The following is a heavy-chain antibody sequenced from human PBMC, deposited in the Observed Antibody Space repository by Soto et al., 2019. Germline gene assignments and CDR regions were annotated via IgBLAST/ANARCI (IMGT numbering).Heavy chain of an antibody. V-gene: IGHV4-4*02. D-gene: IGHD5-18*01. CDR3: ARGYGTARRWFDF. CDR2: IFHSGAT. CDR1: GASVSSGDW. J-gene: IGHJ5*01. Sequence: SETLSLTCAVSGASVSSGDWWTWVRQSPGKGPECIGEIFHSGATNYNPPLKSRVDISMDKSKNQFSLRLTSVTAADTAVYYCARGYGTARRWFDFWGQGTLVTVSS.